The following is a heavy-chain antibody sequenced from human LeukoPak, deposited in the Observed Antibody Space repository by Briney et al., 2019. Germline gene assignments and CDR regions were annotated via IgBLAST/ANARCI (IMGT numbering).Heavy chain of an antibody. CDR1: GFTFSDYG. CDR2: IWSDASNT. D-gene: IGHD4-11*01. V-gene: IGHV3-33*06. Sequence: GGSLRLSCETSGFTFSDYGMHWVRQAPGAGLEWVAVIWSDASNTYYADSVKGRFTISRDNSRNTLYLQMSSLRAEDTAVYYCAKDAERGFDYSNSLNYWGQGTLVTVSS. J-gene: IGHJ4*02. CDR3: AKDAERGFDYSNSLNY.